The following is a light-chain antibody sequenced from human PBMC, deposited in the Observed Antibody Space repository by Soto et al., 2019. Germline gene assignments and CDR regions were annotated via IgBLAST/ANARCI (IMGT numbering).Light chain of an antibody. CDR1: HDISTY. J-gene: IGKJ5*01. CDR3: QQLNTLTFT. V-gene: IGKV1-9*01. Sequence: DIQFTQSPSLLSESVGARVTITCRASHDISTYLAWYQQKPGKDPKLMIYEASTLQSGVPSRFSGSGSGTEFTLTISGLLTEDFATYQCQQLNTLTFTFGQGTRVDIK. CDR2: EAS.